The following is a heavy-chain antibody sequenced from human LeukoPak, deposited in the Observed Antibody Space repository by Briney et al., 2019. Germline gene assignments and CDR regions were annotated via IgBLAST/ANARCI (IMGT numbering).Heavy chain of an antibody. V-gene: IGHV4-39*07. Sequence: PSETLSLTCTVSGGSISSSSYYWAWLRQPPGKGLEWIGNIYFSGNTYYNPSLQSRVTMSVDTSKNQFSLKLNSVTAADTAVYYCARVSSSWPHYYFDYWGQGTRVTAYS. CDR3: ARVSSSWPHYYFDY. J-gene: IGHJ4*02. CDR1: GGSISSSSYY. D-gene: IGHD6-13*01. CDR2: IYFSGNT.